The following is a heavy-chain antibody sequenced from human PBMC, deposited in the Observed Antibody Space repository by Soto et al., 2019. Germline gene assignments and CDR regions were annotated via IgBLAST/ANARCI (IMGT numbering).Heavy chain of an antibody. D-gene: IGHD1-26*01. V-gene: IGHV3-23*01. CDR1: GFTFSSYA. Sequence: GGSLRLSCAASGFTFSSYAMSWVRQAPGKGLEWVSAISGSGGSTYYADSVKGRFTISRDNSKNTLYLQMNSLRAEDKAVYYFAEAGSGSYSAEYFQHWGQGTLVTVSS. CDR2: ISGSGGST. CDR3: AEAGSGSYSAEYFQH. J-gene: IGHJ1*01.